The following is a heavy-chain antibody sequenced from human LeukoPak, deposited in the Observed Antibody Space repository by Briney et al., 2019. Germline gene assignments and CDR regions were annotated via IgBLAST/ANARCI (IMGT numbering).Heavy chain of an antibody. D-gene: IGHD5-12*01. CDR3: ASTDEDSGYDPGDY. J-gene: IGHJ4*02. V-gene: IGHV3-30-3*01. Sequence: GGSLRLSCAASGFTFSSYAMHWVRQAPGKGLEWVAVISYDGSNKYYADSVKGRFTISRDNSKNTLYLQMNSLRAEDTAVYYCASTDEDSGYDPGDYWGQGTLVTVSS. CDR1: GFTFSSYA. CDR2: ISYDGSNK.